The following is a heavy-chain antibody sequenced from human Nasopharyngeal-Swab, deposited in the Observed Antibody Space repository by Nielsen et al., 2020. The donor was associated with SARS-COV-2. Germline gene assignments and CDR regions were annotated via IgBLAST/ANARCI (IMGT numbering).Heavy chain of an antibody. CDR1: GGSISSSSYY. Sequence: SETLSLTWTVSGGSISSSSYYWGWIRQPPGKGLEWIGSIYYSGSTYYNPSLKSRVTISVDTSKNQFSLKLSSVTAADTAVYYCASLRYRYYYYGMDVWGQGTTVTVSS. D-gene: IGHD1-14*01. J-gene: IGHJ6*02. CDR3: ASLRYRYYYYGMDV. V-gene: IGHV4-39*01. CDR2: IYYSGST.